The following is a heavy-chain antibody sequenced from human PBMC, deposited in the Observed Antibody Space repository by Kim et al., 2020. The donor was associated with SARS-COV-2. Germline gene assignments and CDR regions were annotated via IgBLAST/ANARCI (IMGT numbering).Heavy chain of an antibody. CDR3: ARHPQYYYYGMDV. V-gene: IGHV4-39*01. Sequence: NPALRSRGTISVDTSKNQFALKLSSVTAADTAVYYCARHPQYYYYGMDVWGQGTTVTVSS. J-gene: IGHJ6*02.